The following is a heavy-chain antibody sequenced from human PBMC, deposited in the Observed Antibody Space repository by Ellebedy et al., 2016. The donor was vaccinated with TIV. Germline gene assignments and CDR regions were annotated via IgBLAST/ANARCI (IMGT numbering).Heavy chain of an antibody. CDR2: IYYSGST. D-gene: IGHD3-22*01. CDR3: ARVLSSGYPDNPERGSDY. J-gene: IGHJ4*02. V-gene: IGHV4-31*03. CDR1: GGSISSGGYY. Sequence: SETLSLTXTVSGGSISSGGYYWSWIRQHPGKGLEWIGYIYYSGSTYYNPSLKSRVTISVDTSKNQFSLKLSSVTAADTAVYYCARVLSSGYPDNPERGSDYWGQGTLVTVSS.